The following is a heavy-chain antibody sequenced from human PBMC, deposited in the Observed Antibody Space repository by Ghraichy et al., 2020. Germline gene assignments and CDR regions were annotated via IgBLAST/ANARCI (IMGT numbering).Heavy chain of an antibody. D-gene: IGHD6-6*01. V-gene: IGHV4-34*01. CDR2: INHSGST. J-gene: IGHJ6*02. Sequence: ETLSLTCAVYGGSFSGYYWSWIRQPPGKGLEWIGEINHSGSTNYNPSLKSRVTISVDTSKNQFSLKLSSVTAADTAVYYCARPVIAARGLLYGMDVWGQGTTVTVSS. CDR3: ARPVIAARGLLYGMDV. CDR1: GGSFSGYY.